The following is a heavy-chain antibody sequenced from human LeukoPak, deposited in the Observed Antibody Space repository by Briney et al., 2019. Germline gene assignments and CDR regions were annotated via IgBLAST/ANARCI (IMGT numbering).Heavy chain of an antibody. CDR2: FDPEDGET. CDR1: GYTLTELS. D-gene: IGHD3-22*01. Sequence: ASVKVSCKVSGYTLTELSMHWVRQAPGKGLEWMGGFDPEDGETIYAQKFQGRVTMTEDTSTDTAYMELSSLRSEDTAVYYCATFQGAYYYEPFDYWGQGTLVTVSS. CDR3: ATFQGAYYYEPFDY. V-gene: IGHV1-24*01. J-gene: IGHJ4*02.